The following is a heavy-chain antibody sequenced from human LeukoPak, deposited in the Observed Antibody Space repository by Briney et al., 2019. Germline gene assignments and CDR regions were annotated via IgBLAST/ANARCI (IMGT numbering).Heavy chain of an antibody. CDR3: ASRGDSSGYDRHSFDY. Sequence: PGRSLRLSCAASGFTFSSYAMHWVRQAPGKGLEWVAVISYDGSNKYYADSVKGRFTISRDNSKNTLYLQMNSLRAEDTAVYYCASRGDSSGYDRHSFDYWGQGTLVTVSS. V-gene: IGHV3-30-3*01. CDR2: ISYDGSNK. CDR1: GFTFSSYA. D-gene: IGHD3-22*01. J-gene: IGHJ4*02.